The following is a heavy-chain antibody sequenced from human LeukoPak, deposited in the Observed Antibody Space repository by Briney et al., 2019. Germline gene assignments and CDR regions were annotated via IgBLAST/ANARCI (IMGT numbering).Heavy chain of an antibody. V-gene: IGHV3-23*01. CDR1: GFPFSSFA. Sequence: GSLRLSCAASGFPFSSFAMSWVRQAPGKGLEWVSGINTNGASTGYADSVKGRFTISRDNSKNTLYLQMNSLRAEDTAVYYCARGGGIGIAVAGWGQGTLVTVSS. J-gene: IGHJ4*02. CDR3: ARGGGIGIAVAG. CDR2: INTNGAST. D-gene: IGHD6-19*01.